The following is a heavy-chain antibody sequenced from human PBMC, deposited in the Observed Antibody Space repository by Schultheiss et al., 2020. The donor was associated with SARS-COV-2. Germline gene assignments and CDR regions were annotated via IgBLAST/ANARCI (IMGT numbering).Heavy chain of an antibody. Sequence: KISCKASGDTFSSYTFTWVRQAPGQGLEWVGEIIPLFGTTTYAQKFQGRVSITADKSTSTAYMELASLRSEDTAVYYCARGLYNFGLKFDYWGQGTLVTVSS. J-gene: IGHJ4*02. CDR3: ARGLYNFGLKFDY. D-gene: IGHD3-3*01. CDR1: GDTFSSYT. V-gene: IGHV1-69*06. CDR2: IIPLFGTT.